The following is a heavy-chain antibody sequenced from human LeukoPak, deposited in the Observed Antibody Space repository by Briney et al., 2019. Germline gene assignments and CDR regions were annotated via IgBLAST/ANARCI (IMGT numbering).Heavy chain of an antibody. Sequence: SETLSLTCTVSDGSISSGGYYWSWIRQHPGKGLEWIGYIYYSGSTYYNPSLKSRVTISVDTSKNQFSLKLSSVTAADTAVYYCARVLAGYFDYWGQGTLVTVSS. D-gene: IGHD6-19*01. J-gene: IGHJ4*02. CDR1: DGSISSGGYY. V-gene: IGHV4-31*03. CDR2: IYYSGST. CDR3: ARVLAGYFDY.